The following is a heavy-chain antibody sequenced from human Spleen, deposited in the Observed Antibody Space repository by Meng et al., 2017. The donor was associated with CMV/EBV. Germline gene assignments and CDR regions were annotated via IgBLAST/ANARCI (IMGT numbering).Heavy chain of an antibody. Sequence: ASVKVSCKASGYTFTGYYMHWVRQAPGQGLEWMGWINPNSGGTVYEQKFQGRVTMTRDTSISTAYMELSRLRSDDTAVYYCARGGTQIDIVTVPGILRNNNGMDVWGQGTTVTVS. CDR3: ARGGTQIDIVTVPGILRNNNGMDV. CDR2: INPNSGGT. J-gene: IGHJ6*02. D-gene: IGHD1/OR15-1a*01. V-gene: IGHV1-2*02. CDR1: GYTFTGYY.